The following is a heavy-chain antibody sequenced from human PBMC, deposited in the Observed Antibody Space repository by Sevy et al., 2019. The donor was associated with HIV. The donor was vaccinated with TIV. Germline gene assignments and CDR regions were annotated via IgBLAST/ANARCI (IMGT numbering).Heavy chain of an antibody. CDR1: GFTVSNNY. CDR3: ARLSVYYYDSSGYYTTCNAFDI. Sequence: GESLKISCAASGFTVSNNYMSWVRQAPGKGLQWVSVIYSGDSTYYADSVKGRFTISRDNSKNTLYLQMNSLRAEDTAVYYCARLSVYYYDSSGYYTTCNAFDIWGQGTMVTVSS. CDR2: IYSGDST. V-gene: IGHV3-53*01. D-gene: IGHD3-22*01. J-gene: IGHJ3*02.